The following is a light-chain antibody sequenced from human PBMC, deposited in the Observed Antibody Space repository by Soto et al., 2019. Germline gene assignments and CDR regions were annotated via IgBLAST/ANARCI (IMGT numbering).Light chain of an antibody. CDR3: QQYGDSVFT. Sequence: EIVLTQSPGTLSLSPGERATLSCRVSQSLTSNYLAWYQQKPGQAPRLLISGTSNRATGIPDRFSGSGSGTDFTLTISRLEPDDFAVYYCQQYGDSVFTFGPGTTVDIK. J-gene: IGKJ3*01. CDR2: GTS. CDR1: QSLTSNY. V-gene: IGKV3-20*01.